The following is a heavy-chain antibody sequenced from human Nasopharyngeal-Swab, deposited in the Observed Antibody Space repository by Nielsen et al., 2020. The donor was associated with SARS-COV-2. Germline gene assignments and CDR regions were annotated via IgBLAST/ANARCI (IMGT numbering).Heavy chain of an antibody. CDR3: ARDPDIVGATNARWFDP. J-gene: IGHJ5*02. Sequence: LRLSCAISGDSVSSNSAAWNWIRQSPSRGLEWLGRTYYRSKWYNDYAVSVKSRITINPDTSKNQFSLQLNSVTPEDTAVYYCARDPDIVGATNARWFDPWGQGTLVTVSS. CDR2: TYYRSKWYN. CDR1: GDSVSSNSAA. D-gene: IGHD1-26*01. V-gene: IGHV6-1*01.